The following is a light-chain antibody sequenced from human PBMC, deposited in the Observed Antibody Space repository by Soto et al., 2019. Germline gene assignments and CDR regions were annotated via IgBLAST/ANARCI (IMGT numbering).Light chain of an antibody. Sequence: DIQMTQSPSTLSASVGARVTITCRASQSISNWLAWYQQKPGKAPKLLIYDASNLDSGVPSRFSGSGSGTEFTLTISSLQPADCETYDGQQYNSYSPTFGQGTKVDIK. J-gene: IGKJ1*01. CDR1: QSISNW. CDR3: QQYNSYSPT. CDR2: DAS. V-gene: IGKV1-5*01.